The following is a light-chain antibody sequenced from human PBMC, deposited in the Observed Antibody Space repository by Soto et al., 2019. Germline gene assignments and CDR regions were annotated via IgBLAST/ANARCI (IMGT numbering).Light chain of an antibody. CDR3: CSYAGTYTYV. J-gene: IGLJ1*01. Sequence: QSALTQPRSVSGSPGQSVTISCTGTSSDVGAYVYVSWYQNQPGSAPKPIIYDVYKRPSGVPDRFSGSKSGDTASLTISGLQADDEADYYCCSYAGTYTYVFGTGTKVTVL. CDR2: DVY. CDR1: SSDVGAYVY. V-gene: IGLV2-11*01.